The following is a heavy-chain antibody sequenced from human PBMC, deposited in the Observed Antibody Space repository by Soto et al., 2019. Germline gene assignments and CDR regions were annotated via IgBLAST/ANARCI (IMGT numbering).Heavy chain of an antibody. J-gene: IGHJ6*02. CDR1: GFTFTSSA. V-gene: IGHV1-58*01. D-gene: IGHD4-4*01. CDR2: IVVGSGNT. CDR3: AAERHSNRYYYYGMDV. Sequence: SVKVSCKASGFTFTSSAVQWVRQARGQRLEWIGWIVVGSGNTNYAQKFQERVTITRDMSTSTAYMELSGLRSEDTAVYYCAAERHSNRYYYYGMDVWGQGTTVTVSS.